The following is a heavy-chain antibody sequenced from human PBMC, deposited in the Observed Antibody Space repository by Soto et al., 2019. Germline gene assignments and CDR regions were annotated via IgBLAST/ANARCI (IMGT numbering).Heavy chain of an antibody. CDR1: GGSFSDYF. CDR3: ARGLQRRFGGYKGLGYHGMDV. D-gene: IGHD5-12*01. Sequence: QVQLQQWGAGLLKPSETLSLTCAVYGGSFSDYFWSWIRQPPSKGLEWIGEISHSGSTSYNPSLKSRVTISVETSKIQFFLNLSSVTAADTAVYYCARGLQRRFGGYKGLGYHGMDVWGQGTTVTVSS. CDR2: ISHSGST. V-gene: IGHV4-34*01. J-gene: IGHJ6*02.